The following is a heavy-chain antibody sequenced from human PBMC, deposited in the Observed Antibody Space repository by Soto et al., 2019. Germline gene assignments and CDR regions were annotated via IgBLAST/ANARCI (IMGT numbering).Heavy chain of an antibody. J-gene: IGHJ6*02. CDR1: GYTFTGYY. D-gene: IGHD2-2*01. CDR3: ARERRVRYCRSTSCYYYYGMDV. V-gene: IGHV1-2*04. CDR2: INPNSGGT. Sequence: ASVKVSCKASGYTFTGYYMHWVRQGPGQGLEWMGWINPNSGGTNYAQKFQGWVTMTRDTSISTAYMELSRLRSDDTAVYYCARERRVRYCRSTSCYYYYGMDVWGQGTTVTVSS.